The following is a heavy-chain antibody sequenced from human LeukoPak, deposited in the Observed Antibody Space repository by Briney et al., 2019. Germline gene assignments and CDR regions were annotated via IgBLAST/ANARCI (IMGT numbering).Heavy chain of an antibody. CDR1: GGSISSGNYY. D-gene: IGHD2-2*02. Sequence: SQTLSLTCTVSGGSISSGNYYWNWIRQPAGKGLEWIGRILASGSTNYNASLKSRITISGDTSKNHFSLILTSVTAADTAVYYCARGMKDYTSSIGYWGQGTLVTVSS. CDR2: ILASGST. CDR3: ARGMKDYTSSIGY. V-gene: IGHV4-61*02. J-gene: IGHJ4*02.